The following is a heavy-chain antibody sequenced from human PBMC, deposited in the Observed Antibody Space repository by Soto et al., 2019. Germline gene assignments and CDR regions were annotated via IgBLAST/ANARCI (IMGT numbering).Heavy chain of an antibody. CDR1: GFTFSSYW. Sequence: EVQLVESGGGLVQPGGSLRLSCAASGFTFSSYWMHWVRQAPGKGLVWVSRINDDGSSTSYADSVKGRFTIFRDNAKNTLYLQMNSLGAEDTAVYYCGRDTNYKIDLWGQGTLVTVSS. CDR2: INDDGSST. CDR3: GRDTNYKIDL. D-gene: IGHD3-10*01. J-gene: IGHJ5*02. V-gene: IGHV3-74*01.